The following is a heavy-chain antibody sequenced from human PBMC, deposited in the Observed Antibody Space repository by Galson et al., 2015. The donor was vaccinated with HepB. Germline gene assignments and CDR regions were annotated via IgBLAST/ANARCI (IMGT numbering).Heavy chain of an antibody. CDR3: ANRPEKYDAFDI. J-gene: IGHJ3*02. V-gene: IGHV3-23*01. CDR2: ISGGGGST. CDR1: GFTFSSYV. Sequence: SLRLSCAASGFTFSSYVMSWVRQAPGKGLEWVSAISGGGGSTYYADSVKGRFTISRDNSRNTLYLQMNSLRAEDTAVYYCANRPEKYDAFDIWGQGTMVTVSS.